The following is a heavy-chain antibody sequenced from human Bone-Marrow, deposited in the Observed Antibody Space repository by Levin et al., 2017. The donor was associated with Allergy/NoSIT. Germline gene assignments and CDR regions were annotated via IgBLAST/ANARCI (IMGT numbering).Heavy chain of an antibody. CDR2: ISISGRDT. J-gene: IGHJ6*02. V-gene: IGHV3-23*01. D-gene: IGHD2/OR15-2a*01. Sequence: PGGSLRLSCAASGFNFNTYAMTWVRQAPGKGLEWVSAISISGRDTYYADSVSGRFTISRDNSNNTLYLQMNTLRAEDTAIYYCEKVNRDYYYYGMDVWGQGTTVTVSS. CDR3: EKVNRDYYYYGMDV. CDR1: GFNFNTYA.